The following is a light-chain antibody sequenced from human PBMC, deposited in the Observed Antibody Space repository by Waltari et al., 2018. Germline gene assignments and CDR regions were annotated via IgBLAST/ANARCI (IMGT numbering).Light chain of an antibody. J-gene: IGLJ1*01. Sequence: SALPQPASVPGSPGQSISISCTGTSSDVGRYYYVSWYQQHPDKAPKLLIYDVTQRPSGISHRFSGSKSGYTASLTISGLQSEDEADYYCLSYTTSDTYVFGSGTRVTVL. CDR3: LSYTTSDTYV. V-gene: IGLV2-14*03. CDR2: DVT. CDR1: SSDVGRYYY.